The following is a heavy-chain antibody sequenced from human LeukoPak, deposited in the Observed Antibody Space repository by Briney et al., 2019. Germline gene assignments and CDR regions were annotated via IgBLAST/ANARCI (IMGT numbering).Heavy chain of an antibody. V-gene: IGHV4-4*02. CDR3: ARDTRYYYDSSGYYQDAFDI. J-gene: IGHJ3*02. Sequence: SETLSLTCAVSGGSISSSNWWSWVRQPPGKGLEWIGEIYHSGSTNYNPSLKSRVTISVDKSKNQFSLKLSSVTAADTAVYYCARDTRYYYDSSGYYQDAFDIWGQGTMVTVSS. D-gene: IGHD3-22*01. CDR2: IYHSGST. CDR1: GGSISSSNW.